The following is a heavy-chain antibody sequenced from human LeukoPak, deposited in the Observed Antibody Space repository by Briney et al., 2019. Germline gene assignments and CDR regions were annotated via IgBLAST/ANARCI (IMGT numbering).Heavy chain of an antibody. CDR3: ARDSGVAAFDY. J-gene: IGHJ4*02. CDR1: GGSISSGSYY. D-gene: IGHD2-21*01. Sequence: KPSQTLSLTCTVSGGSISSGSYYWSWIRQPAGKGLEWIGRIYTSGSTNYNPSLKSRVTISVDTSKNQFSLKLSSVTAADTAVYYCARDSGVAAFDYWGQGTLVTVSS. V-gene: IGHV4-61*02. CDR2: IYTSGST.